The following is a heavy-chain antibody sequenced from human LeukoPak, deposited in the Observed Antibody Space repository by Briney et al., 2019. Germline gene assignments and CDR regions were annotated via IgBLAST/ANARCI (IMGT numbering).Heavy chain of an antibody. Sequence: PSETLSLTCTVSGGSISSSSYYWGWIRQPPGKGLEWIGSIYYSGSTYYNPSLKSRVTISVDTSKNQFSLKLSSVTAADTAVYYCARGVRARYITMVRGVHYYFDYWGQGTLVTVSS. CDR3: ARGVRARYITMVRGVHYYFDY. V-gene: IGHV4-39*07. CDR1: GGSISSSSYY. D-gene: IGHD3-10*01. CDR2: IYYSGST. J-gene: IGHJ4*02.